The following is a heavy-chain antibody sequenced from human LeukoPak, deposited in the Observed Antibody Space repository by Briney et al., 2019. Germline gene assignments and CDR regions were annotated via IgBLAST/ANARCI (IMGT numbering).Heavy chain of an antibody. CDR2: ISAYNGNT. CDR1: GYTFTSYA. Sequence: ASVKVSCKASGYTFTSYAMNWVRQAPGQGLEWMGWISAYNGNTNYAQKLQGRVTMTTDTSTSTAYMELRSLRSDDTAVYYCARDSSIAAAGYYYYYYMDVWGKGTTVTVSS. V-gene: IGHV1-18*01. J-gene: IGHJ6*03. CDR3: ARDSSIAAAGYYYYYYMDV. D-gene: IGHD6-13*01.